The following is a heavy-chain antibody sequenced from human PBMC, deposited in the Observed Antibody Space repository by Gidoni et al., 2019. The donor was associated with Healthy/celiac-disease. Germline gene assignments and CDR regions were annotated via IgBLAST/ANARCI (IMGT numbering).Heavy chain of an antibody. V-gene: IGHV3-30*18. Sequence: QVQLVDSGGGVVQPGRSLTLSRAAPGFTLSSYGMHWVRQAPGKGLGWVAVISDDGSNKYYADSVKGRFTISRDNSKNTLYLQMNSLRAEETAVYYCANSPDYYDSSAQGYWGQGTLVTVSS. D-gene: IGHD3-22*01. J-gene: IGHJ4*02. CDR3: ANSPDYYDSSAQGY. CDR1: GFTLSSYG. CDR2: ISDDGSNK.